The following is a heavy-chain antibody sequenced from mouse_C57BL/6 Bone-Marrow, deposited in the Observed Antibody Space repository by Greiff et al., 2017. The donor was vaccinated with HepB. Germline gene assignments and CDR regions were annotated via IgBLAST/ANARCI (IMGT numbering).Heavy chain of an antibody. CDR1: GFTFNTYA. CDR2: IRSKSSNYAT. J-gene: IGHJ1*03. Sequence: EVQLVESGGGLVQPKGSLKLSCAASGFTFNTYAMHWVRQAPGKGLEWVARIRSKSSNYATYYADSVKDRFTISRDDSQSMLYLQMNNLKTEDTAKYYCVQEDYGLWYFDVWGTGTTVTVSS. CDR3: VQEDYGLWYFDV. V-gene: IGHV10-3*01. D-gene: IGHD1-1*01.